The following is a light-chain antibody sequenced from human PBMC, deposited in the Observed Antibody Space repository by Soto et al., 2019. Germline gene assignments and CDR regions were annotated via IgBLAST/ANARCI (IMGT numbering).Light chain of an antibody. V-gene: IGKV4-1*01. Sequence: DIVMTQSPDSLAVSLGERATINCKSSQNIFYSSNNKNYLAWYQQKPGQPPKLLIYWASTRESGVPDRFSGSGSGTDFTLTINSLQAEDVAVYYCHQYFQTPLTFGQGTKVEIK. CDR1: QNIFYSSNNKNY. CDR3: HQYFQTPLT. J-gene: IGKJ1*01. CDR2: WAS.